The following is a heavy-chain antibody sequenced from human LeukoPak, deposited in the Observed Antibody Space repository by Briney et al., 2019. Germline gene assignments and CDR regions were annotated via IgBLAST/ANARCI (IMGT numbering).Heavy chain of an antibody. J-gene: IGHJ4*02. D-gene: IGHD4-23*01. CDR3: ARETVGLDY. CDR1: GFTFSNYN. V-gene: IGHV3-48*02. CDR2: ISDGSSTI. Sequence: PGGSLRLSCAASGFTFSNYNLNWVRQAPGKGLEWVSYISDGSSTIYYADSVRGRFTISRDNAKNSLYLQINSLRDEDTAVYYCARETVGLDYWGRGTLVTVSS.